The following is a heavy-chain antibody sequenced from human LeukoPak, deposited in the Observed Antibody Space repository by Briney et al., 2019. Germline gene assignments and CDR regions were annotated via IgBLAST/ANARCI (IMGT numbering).Heavy chain of an antibody. CDR2: ISGSGGST. CDR3: AKDKGKAALPDSYNYGMDV. D-gene: IGHD3-22*01. V-gene: IGHV3-23*01. Sequence: GGSLRLSCAASGFTFSSYAMSWVRQAPGKGLEWVSAISGSGGSTYYADSVKGRFTISRDNSKNTLYLQMNSLRAEDTAVYYCAKDKGKAALPDSYNYGMDVWGQGTTVTVSS. J-gene: IGHJ6*02. CDR1: GFTFSSYA.